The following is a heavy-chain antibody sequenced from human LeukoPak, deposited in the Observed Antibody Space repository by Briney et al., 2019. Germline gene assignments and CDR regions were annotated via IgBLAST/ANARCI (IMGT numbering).Heavy chain of an antibody. Sequence: PGGSLRLSCAASGFIFSGSAMHWVRQASGKGLEWVGRIRSEANSYATEYAASMKGRFTISRDDSKNTAYLQMNSLKTEDTAVYYCTRTSPDYYDSDGYNFFDYWGQGTLVTVSS. CDR1: GFIFSGSA. CDR3: TRTSPDYYDSDGYNFFDY. D-gene: IGHD3-22*01. J-gene: IGHJ4*02. CDR2: IRSEANSYAT. V-gene: IGHV3-73*01.